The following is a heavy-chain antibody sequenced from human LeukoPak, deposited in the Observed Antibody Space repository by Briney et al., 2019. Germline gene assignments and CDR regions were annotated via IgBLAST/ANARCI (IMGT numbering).Heavy chain of an antibody. CDR1: GFIFSNYA. J-gene: IGHJ4*02. D-gene: IGHD6-13*01. V-gene: IGHV3-23*01. Sequence: PGGSLRLSCAASGFIFSNYAMHWVRQAPGRGLEWVSSISSDASTTSYAASVKGRFTISRDNSKNTLYLQMNSLRAEDTAVYYCAKALYTTSWYRGFDFWGQGTLVAVSS. CDR2: ISSDASTT. CDR3: AKALYTTSWYRGFDF.